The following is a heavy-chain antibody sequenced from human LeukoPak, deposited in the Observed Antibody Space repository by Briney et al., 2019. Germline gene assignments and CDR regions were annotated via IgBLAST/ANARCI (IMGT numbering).Heavy chain of an antibody. V-gene: IGHV3-48*02. CDR2: ISSSSSTI. Sequence: GGSLRLSCAASGFTFSSYSMNWVRQAPGKGLEWVSYISSSSSTIYYTDSVKGRFTISRDNAKSSLYLQMNSLRDEDTAVYYCARPTYGDYGMDVWGQGTTVTVSS. D-gene: IGHD4-17*01. J-gene: IGHJ6*02. CDR1: GFTFSSYS. CDR3: ARPTYGDYGMDV.